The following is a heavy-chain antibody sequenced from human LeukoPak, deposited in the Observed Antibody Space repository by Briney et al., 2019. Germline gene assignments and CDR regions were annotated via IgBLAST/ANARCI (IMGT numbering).Heavy chain of an antibody. J-gene: IGHJ4*02. CDR2: IYYSGST. CDR1: GDSISSSSYY. V-gene: IGHV4-39*07. Sequence: PSETLSLTCTVSGDSISSSSYYRGWIRQPPGKGLECIGNIYYSGSTYYNPSLKSRVTISVDTSKNQFSLKLSSVTAADTAVYYCARPISSQGYFGVVIDWGQGTLVTVSS. D-gene: IGHD3-3*01. CDR3: ARPISSQGYFGVVID.